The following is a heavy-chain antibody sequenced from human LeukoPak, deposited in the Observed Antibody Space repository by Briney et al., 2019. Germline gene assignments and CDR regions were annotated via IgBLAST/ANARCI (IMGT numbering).Heavy chain of an antibody. CDR2: ISSSGSTI. Sequence: GGSLRLSXAASGFTFSDYYMGWIRQAPGKGLEWVSYISSSGSTIYYADSVKGRFTISRDNAKNSLYLQMNSLSAEDTAVYYCAREGYYDSSGYYWFDPWGQGTLVTVSS. CDR3: AREGYYDSSGYYWFDP. J-gene: IGHJ5*02. D-gene: IGHD3-22*01. V-gene: IGHV3-11*04. CDR1: GFTFSDYY.